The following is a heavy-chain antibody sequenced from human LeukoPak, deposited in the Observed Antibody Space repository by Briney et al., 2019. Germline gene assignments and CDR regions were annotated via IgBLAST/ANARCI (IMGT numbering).Heavy chain of an antibody. CDR3: ARYDVARITPWAFDI. J-gene: IGHJ3*02. V-gene: IGHV4-59*01. Sequence: PSETLSLTCTVSGVSISSYYWSWIRQPPGKGLEWIGYIYYSGSTNYNPSLKSRVTISVDTSKNQFSLKLSSVTAADTAVYYCARYDVARITPWAFDIWGQGTMVTVSS. CDR2: IYYSGST. CDR1: GVSISSYY. D-gene: IGHD3-10*01.